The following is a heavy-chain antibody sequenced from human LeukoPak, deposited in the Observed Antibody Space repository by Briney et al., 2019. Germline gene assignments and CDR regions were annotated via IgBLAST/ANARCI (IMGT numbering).Heavy chain of an antibody. V-gene: IGHV1-69*06. J-gene: IGHJ4*02. CDR1: GGTFSSYA. D-gene: IGHD2-15*01. CDR3: ARDQAEGKLPPDY. Sequence: SVKVSCKASGGTFSSYAISWVRQAPGQGLEWMGGIIHIFGTAYYAQKFQGRLTITADKSTSTIYMELSSLRSEDTSVDYCARDQAEGKLPPDYWGQENRVTVSS. CDR2: IIHIFGTA.